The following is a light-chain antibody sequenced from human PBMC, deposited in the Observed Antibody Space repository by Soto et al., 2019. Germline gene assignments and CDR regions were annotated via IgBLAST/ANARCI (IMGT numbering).Light chain of an antibody. CDR1: SSDVGAYNY. J-gene: IGLJ3*02. CDR2: EVS. Sequence: QSALTQPASVSGSPGRSITISCTGTSSDVGAYNYVSWYQQHPGKAPKLMIYEVSNRPSGVSNRFSGSKSANTASLTISGLQAGDEADYYCSSYTSSSTWLFGGGTKVTVL. V-gene: IGLV2-14*03. CDR3: SSYTSSSTWL.